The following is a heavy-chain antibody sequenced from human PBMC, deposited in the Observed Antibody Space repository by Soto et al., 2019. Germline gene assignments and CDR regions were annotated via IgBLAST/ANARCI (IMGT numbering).Heavy chain of an antibody. D-gene: IGHD3-22*01. CDR2: IIPVFQTA. CDR1: GGLFSSYP. J-gene: IGHJ4*02. Sequence: QAQLVQSGAEVKKPGSSVKVSCKASGGLFSSYPISWVRQVPGQGLEWMGGIIPVFQTAYYTQRFQGRVTITADESTNTAYRELSSLRSEDTAIYYGARGGSGYTWFNEFWGQGTLVTVSS. CDR3: ARGGSGYTWFNEF. V-gene: IGHV1-69*01.